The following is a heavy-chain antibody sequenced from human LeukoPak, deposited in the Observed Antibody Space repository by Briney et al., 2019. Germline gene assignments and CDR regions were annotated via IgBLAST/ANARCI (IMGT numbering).Heavy chain of an antibody. CDR2: IYYSGST. J-gene: IGHJ6*03. Sequence: SETLSLTCTVSGGSISSYYWSWIRQPPGKGLEWIGYIYYSGSTNYNPSLKSPVTISVDTSKNQFSLKLSSVTAADTAVYYCARGVNLYYYYYYMDVWGKGTTVTVSS. CDR3: ARGVNLYYYYYYMDV. CDR1: GGSISSYY. V-gene: IGHV4-59*01. D-gene: IGHD1-14*01.